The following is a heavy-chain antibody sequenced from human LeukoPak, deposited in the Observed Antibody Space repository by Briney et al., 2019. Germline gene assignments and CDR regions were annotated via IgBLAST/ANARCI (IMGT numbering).Heavy chain of an antibody. CDR3: ARVPRYCSGGSCDGY. CDR1: GFTFSSYS. V-gene: IGHV3-21*01. J-gene: IGHJ4*02. Sequence: SGGSLRLSCAASGFTFSSYSMNWVRQAPGKGLEWVSSISISSSYIYYADSVKGRFTTSRDNAKNYLYLQMNSLRAEDTAVYYCARVPRYCSGGSCDGYWGQGTLVTVSS. CDR2: ISISSSYI. D-gene: IGHD2-15*01.